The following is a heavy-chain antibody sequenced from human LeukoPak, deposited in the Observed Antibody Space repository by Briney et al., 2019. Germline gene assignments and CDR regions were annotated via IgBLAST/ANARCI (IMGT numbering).Heavy chain of an antibody. D-gene: IGHD6-13*01. CDR3: ARWSIAAVGRTGVDY. Sequence: SGTLSLTCAVSGGSISSSNWWSWVRQPPGKGLEWIGEIYHSGSTNYNPSLKSRVTISVDKSKNQFSLKLSSVTAADTAVYYCARWSIAAVGRTGVDYWGQGTLVTVSS. V-gene: IGHV4-4*02. CDR1: GGSISSSNW. CDR2: IYHSGST. J-gene: IGHJ4*02.